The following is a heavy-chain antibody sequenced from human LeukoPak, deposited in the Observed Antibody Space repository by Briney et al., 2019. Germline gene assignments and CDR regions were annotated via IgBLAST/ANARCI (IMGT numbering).Heavy chain of an antibody. CDR2: ISSRSTYI. D-gene: IGHD3-10*01. J-gene: IGHJ6*02. Sequence: PGGSLRLSCVASEFTFSTYTMNWVRQAPGKGLEWVSSISSRSTYIYYADSVRGRFTISRDNAKNSLYLQMNSLRAEDTAVYYCARGRFYYGWGMDVWGQGTTVTVSS. CDR3: ARGRFYYGWGMDV. CDR1: EFTFSTYT. V-gene: IGHV3-21*01.